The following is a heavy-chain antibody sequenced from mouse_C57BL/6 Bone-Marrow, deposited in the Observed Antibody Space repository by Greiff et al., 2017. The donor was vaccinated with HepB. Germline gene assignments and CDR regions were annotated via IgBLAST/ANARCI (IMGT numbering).Heavy chain of an antibody. J-gene: IGHJ4*01. D-gene: IGHD1-1*01. CDR1: GYTFTDYN. CDR2: INPNNGGT. CDR3: ARSLPITTVVAPYAMDY. V-gene: IGHV1-18*01. Sequence: EVQLQQSGPELVKPGASVKIPCKASGYTFTDYNMDWVKQSHGKSLEWIGDINPNNGGTSYNQKFKGKATLTVDKSSSTAYMELRSLTSEDTAVYYCARSLPITTVVAPYAMDYWGQGTSVTVSS.